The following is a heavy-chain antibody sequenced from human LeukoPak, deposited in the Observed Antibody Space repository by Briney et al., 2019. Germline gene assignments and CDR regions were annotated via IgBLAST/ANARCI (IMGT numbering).Heavy chain of an antibody. CDR1: GGTFSSYA. CDR2: IIPIFGTA. CDR3: ARGAAAGEVDY. V-gene: IGHV1-69*06. D-gene: IGHD6-13*01. Sequence: ASVKASCKASGGTFSSYAISWVRQAPGQGLEWMGGIIPIFGTANYAQKFQGRVTITADKSTSTAYMELSSLRSEDTAVYYCARGAAAGEVDYWGQGTLVTVSS. J-gene: IGHJ4*02.